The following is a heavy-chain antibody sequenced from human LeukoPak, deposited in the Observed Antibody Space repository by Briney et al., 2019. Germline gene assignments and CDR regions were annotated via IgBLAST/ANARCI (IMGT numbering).Heavy chain of an antibody. D-gene: IGHD6-13*01. CDR3: AKDSSSWNRFDY. J-gene: IGHJ4*02. CDR2: IRYDGSNK. Sequence: GGSLRLSCAASGFTFSSYGMHWVRQAPGKGLEGVAFIRYDGSNKYYADSVKGRFTISRDNSKNTLYLQMNSLRAEDTAVYYCAKDSSSWNRFDYWGQGTLVTVSS. V-gene: IGHV3-30*02. CDR1: GFTFSSYG.